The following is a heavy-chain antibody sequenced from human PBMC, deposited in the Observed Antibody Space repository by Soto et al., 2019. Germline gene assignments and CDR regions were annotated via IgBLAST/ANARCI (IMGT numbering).Heavy chain of an antibody. CDR3: AREHYGSGGYLSGFDF. D-gene: IGHD3-22*01. Sequence: GGSLRLSCAASGFTFSDYYMSWIRQAPGKGLEWVSYISSSSSYTDYADSVKGRFTISRDSAKNSLYLQMTSLRAEDTVVYYCAREHYGSGGYLSGFDFWGQGTPVPVYS. CDR1: GFTFSDYY. V-gene: IGHV3-11*06. J-gene: IGHJ4*02. CDR2: ISSSSSYT.